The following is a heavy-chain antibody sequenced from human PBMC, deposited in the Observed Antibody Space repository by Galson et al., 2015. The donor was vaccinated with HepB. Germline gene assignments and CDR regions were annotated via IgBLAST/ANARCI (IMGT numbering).Heavy chain of an antibody. V-gene: IGHV3-48*01. J-gene: IGHJ4*02. D-gene: IGHD3-3*01. Sequence: SLRLSCAASGFTFSGYSMNWVRQAPGKGLEWVSYISSSSSTIYYADSVKGRFTISRDNAKNSLYLQMNSLRAEDTAVYYCARDFAVPDYWGQGTLVTVSS. CDR2: ISSSSSTI. CDR3: ARDFAVPDY. CDR1: GFTFSGYS.